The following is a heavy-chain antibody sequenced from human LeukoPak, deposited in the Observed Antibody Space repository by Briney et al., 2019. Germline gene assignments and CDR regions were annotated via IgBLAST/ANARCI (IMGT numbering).Heavy chain of an antibody. J-gene: IGHJ4*02. CDR1: GGSISSGGYS. D-gene: IGHD3-10*01. CDR2: IYYSGST. Sequence: SETLSLTCAVSGGSISSGGYSWSWIRQPPGKGLEWIGYIYYSGSTYYNPSLKSRVTISVDTSKNQFSLKLSSVTAADTAVYYCARDRGSGSFDYWGQGTLVTVSS. CDR3: ARDRGSGSFDY. V-gene: IGHV4-30-4*07.